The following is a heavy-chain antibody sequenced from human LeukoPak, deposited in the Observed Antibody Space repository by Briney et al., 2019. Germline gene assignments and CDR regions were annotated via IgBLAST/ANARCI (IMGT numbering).Heavy chain of an antibody. D-gene: IGHD1-26*01. Sequence: GGSLRLSCAASGFTFSTYAMSWVRQAAGKGLEWVSLISGSGGGTYYADSVKGRFTISRDNSKNTLYLQLNSLRVEDTAVYYCAKNRGAGSHYYYHMNVWGKGTTVTVPS. CDR1: GFTFSTYA. V-gene: IGHV3-23*01. J-gene: IGHJ6*03. CDR3: AKNRGAGSHYYYHMNV. CDR2: ISGSGGGT.